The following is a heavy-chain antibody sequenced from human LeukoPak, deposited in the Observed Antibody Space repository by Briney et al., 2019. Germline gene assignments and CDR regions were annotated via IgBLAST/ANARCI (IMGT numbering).Heavy chain of an antibody. J-gene: IGHJ4*02. D-gene: IGHD3-10*01. V-gene: IGHV4-30-4*01. CDR3: ARLTVRGRGGFDY. Sequence: SETLSLTCTVSGGSISSGDYYWSWIRQPPGKGLEWIGYIYYSGSTYYSPSLKSRVTISIDTSKNQFSLRLSSVTAADTAVYYCARLTVRGRGGFDYWGQGALVTVSS. CDR1: GGSISSGDYY. CDR2: IYYSGST.